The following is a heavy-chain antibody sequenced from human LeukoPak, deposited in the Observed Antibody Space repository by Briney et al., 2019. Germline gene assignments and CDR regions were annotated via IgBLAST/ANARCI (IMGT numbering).Heavy chain of an antibody. CDR2: ISSSGSGDNT. Sequence: GGSLRLSCAASGVTLSTYAMSWARQAPGKGLEWVSGISSSGSGDNTYYADSVKGRFTISRDDSKNTLFLQMNSLRAEDTAVYFCAKVKWKLIGYFDYWGQGTLVTVSS. CDR1: GVTLSTYA. D-gene: IGHD1-20*01. V-gene: IGHV3-23*01. CDR3: AKVKWKLIGYFDY. J-gene: IGHJ4*02.